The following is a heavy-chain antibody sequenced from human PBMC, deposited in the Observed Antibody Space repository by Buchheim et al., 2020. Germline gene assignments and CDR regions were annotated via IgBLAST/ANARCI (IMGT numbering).Heavy chain of an antibody. V-gene: IGHV3-30-3*01. Sequence: QMQLVESGGGVVQPGRSLRLSCAASGFTFSDSSMHWVRQAPGKGLEWVAVISHDANIKYYADSVKGRFTISRDNPKNTLYLQVNSLRTEDTAVYYCARDPVAVSGIPYFDYRGQGTL. D-gene: IGHD6-19*01. CDR1: GFTFSDSS. CDR2: ISHDANIK. J-gene: IGHJ4*02. CDR3: ARDPVAVSGIPYFDY.